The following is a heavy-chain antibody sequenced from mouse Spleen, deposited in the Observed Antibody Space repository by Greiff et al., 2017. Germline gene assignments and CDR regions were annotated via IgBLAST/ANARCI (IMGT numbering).Heavy chain of an antibody. CDR1: GFTFSDYG. J-gene: IGHJ4*01. D-gene: IGHD1-1*01. CDR3: ARDQYYYGSSYKAMDY. Sequence: DVKLVESGGGLVKPGGSLKLSCAASGFTFSDYGMHWVRQAPEKGLEWVAYISSGSSTIYYADTVKGRFTISRDNAKNTLFLQMTSLRSEDTAMYYCARDQYYYGSSYKAMDYWGQGTSVTVSS. V-gene: IGHV5-17*01. CDR2: ISSGSSTI.